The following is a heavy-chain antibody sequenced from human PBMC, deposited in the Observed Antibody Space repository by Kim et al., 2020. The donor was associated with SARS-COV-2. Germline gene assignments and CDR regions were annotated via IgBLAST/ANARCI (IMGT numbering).Heavy chain of an antibody. J-gene: IGHJ3*01. D-gene: IGHD1-1*01. CDR1: GYTFTSYY. Sequence: ASVKVPCKASGYTFTSYYIHWVRQAPGQGLEWVGRINPNSGATNYAQNFQGRVTMTRDRSITTVYLELGRLRSGDTAMYYCSREGGSGTRAFDFWGQGT. V-gene: IGHV1-2*06. CDR3: SREGGSGTRAFDF. CDR2: INPNSGAT.